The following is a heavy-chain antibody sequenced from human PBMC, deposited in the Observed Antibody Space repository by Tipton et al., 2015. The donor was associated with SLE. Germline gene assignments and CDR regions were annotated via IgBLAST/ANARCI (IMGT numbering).Heavy chain of an antibody. CDR3: ARERGFYDYIWGSHRDYFDY. CDR1: GFTFSSYW. D-gene: IGHD3-16*01. V-gene: IGHV3-7*01. CDR2: IKQDGSEK. J-gene: IGHJ4*02. Sequence: SLRLSCAASGFTFSSYWMSWVRQAPGKGLEWVANIKQDGSEKYYVDSVKDRFTISRDNAKNSLYLQMNSLRAEDTAVYYCARERGFYDYIWGSHRDYFDYWGQGTLVTVSS.